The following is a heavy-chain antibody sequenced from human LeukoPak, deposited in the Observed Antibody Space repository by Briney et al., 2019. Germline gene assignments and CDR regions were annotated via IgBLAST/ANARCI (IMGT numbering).Heavy chain of an antibody. CDR2: ISYDGSNT. D-gene: IGHD6-19*01. J-gene: IGHJ4*02. Sequence: GGSLRLSCAASGFTFSSYAMHWVRQAPGKGLEWVAVISYDGSNTYYADSVQGRFTISRDNSKNTLYLQMNSLRAEDTAVYYCAKDSSGWYGRGDWGQGTLVTVSS. CDR3: AKDSSGWYGRGD. CDR1: GFTFSSYA. V-gene: IGHV3-30-3*01.